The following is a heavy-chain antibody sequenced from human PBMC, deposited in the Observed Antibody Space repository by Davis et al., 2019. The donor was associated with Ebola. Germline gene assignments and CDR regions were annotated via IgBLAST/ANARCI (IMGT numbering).Heavy chain of an antibody. D-gene: IGHD6-19*01. CDR3: ASKKLVAGTWGYFDY. CDR1: GYTFTSYA. J-gene: IGHJ4*02. Sequence: PGGSLRLSCAASGYTFTSYAMHWVRQAPGQRLEWMGWINAGNGNTKYSQKFQGRVTITRDTSASTAYMELSSLRSEDTAVYYCASKKLVAGTWGYFDYWGQGTLVTVSS. V-gene: IGHV1-3*01. CDR2: INAGNGNT.